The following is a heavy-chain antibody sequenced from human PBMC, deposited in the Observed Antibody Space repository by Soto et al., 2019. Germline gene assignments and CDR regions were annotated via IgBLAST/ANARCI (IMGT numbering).Heavy chain of an antibody. V-gene: IGHV1-18*04. CDR1: GYTFTSYG. CDR2: ISAYNGNT. J-gene: IGHJ4*02. CDR3: ARGYYDILTGYLFSYFDY. D-gene: IGHD3-9*01. Sequence: ASVKVSCKASGYTFTSYGISWVRQAPGQGLEWMGWISAYNGNTNYAQKLQGRVTMTTDTSTSTAYMELRSLRSGDTAVYYCARGYYDILTGYLFSYFDYWGQGTLVTVSS.